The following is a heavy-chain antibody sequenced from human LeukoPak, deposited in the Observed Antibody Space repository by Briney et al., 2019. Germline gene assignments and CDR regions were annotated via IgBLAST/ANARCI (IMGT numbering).Heavy chain of an antibody. D-gene: IGHD2-15*01. V-gene: IGHV4-59*01. J-gene: IGHJ5*02. CDR1: GGSISSYY. CDR3: AQGGPGWFDP. CDR2: IYYSGST. Sequence: PSETLSLTCTVSGGSISSYYWSWLRQPPGKGLEWIGYIYYSGSTNYNPSLKSRVTISVDTSKNQFSLKLSSVTAADTAVYYCAQGGPGWFDPWGQGTLVTVSS.